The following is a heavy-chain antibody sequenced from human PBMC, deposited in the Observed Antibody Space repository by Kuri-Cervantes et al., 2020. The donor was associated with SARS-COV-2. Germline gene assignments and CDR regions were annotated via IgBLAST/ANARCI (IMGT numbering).Heavy chain of an antibody. J-gene: IGHJ6*02. V-gene: IGHV4-34*01. CDR2: INHSGST. Sequence: SETLSLTCAVYGGSFSGYYWSWIRQPPGKGLEWIGEINHSGSTNYNPSLKSRVPISVDTSKNQFSLKLSSVTAADTAVYYCARDLDSSGSPTDYGMDVWGQGTTVTFSS. D-gene: IGHD3-22*01. CDR3: ARDLDSSGSPTDYGMDV. CDR1: GGSFSGYY.